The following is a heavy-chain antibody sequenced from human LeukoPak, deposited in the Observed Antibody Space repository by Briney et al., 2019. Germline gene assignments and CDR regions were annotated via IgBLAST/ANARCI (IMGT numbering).Heavy chain of an antibody. D-gene: IGHD2-2*01. V-gene: IGHV1-69*13. CDR2: IIPIFGTA. Sequence: SVKVSCKASGGTFISYAISWVRQAPGQGLEWMGGIIPIFGTANYAQKFQGRVTITADESTSTAYMELSSLRSEDTAVYYCARTDCSSTSCYGEYNYYGMDVWGQGTTVTVSS. CDR1: GGTFISYA. CDR3: ARTDCSSTSCYGEYNYYGMDV. J-gene: IGHJ6*02.